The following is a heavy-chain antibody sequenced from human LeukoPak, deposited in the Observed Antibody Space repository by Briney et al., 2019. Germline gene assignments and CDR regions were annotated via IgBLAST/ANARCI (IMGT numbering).Heavy chain of an antibody. CDR1: GYTFTSYG. CDR3: ARDHPYPKSYYYGSGSYSEWFDP. CDR2: ISAYNGNT. J-gene: IGHJ5*02. V-gene: IGHV1-18*01. Sequence: GASVKVSCKASGYTFTSYGISWVRQAPGQGLEWMGWISAYNGNTNYAQKLQGRVTMTTDTSTSTAYMELRSLRSDDTAMYYCARDHPYPKSYYYGSGSYSEWFDPWGQGTLVTVSS. D-gene: IGHD3-10*01.